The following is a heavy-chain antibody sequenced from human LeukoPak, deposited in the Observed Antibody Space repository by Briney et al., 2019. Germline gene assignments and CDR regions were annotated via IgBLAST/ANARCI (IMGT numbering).Heavy chain of an antibody. D-gene: IGHD2-2*03. Sequence: SQTLSLTCTVSGGSISSGGYYWSWIRQHPGKGLEWIGYIYYSGSTYYNPSLKSRVTISVDTSKNQFSLKLSSVTAADTAVYYCARAGYCSSTSCSTGWFDPWGQGTLVTVSS. CDR3: ARAGYCSSTSCSTGWFDP. CDR2: IYYSGST. CDR1: GGSISSGGYY. J-gene: IGHJ5*02. V-gene: IGHV4-31*03.